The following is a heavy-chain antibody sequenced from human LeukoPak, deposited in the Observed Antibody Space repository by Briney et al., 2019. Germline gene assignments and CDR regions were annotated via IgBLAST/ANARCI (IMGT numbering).Heavy chain of an antibody. J-gene: IGHJ4*02. Sequence: GGSLRLSCAASGFTFSSYSMNWVRQAPGKGLEWVSYISSSSSTIYYADSVKGRFTISRANAKNSLYLQMNSLRAEDTAVYYCARDPYYDSSGYDYWGQGTLVTVSS. V-gene: IGHV3-48*01. CDR3: ARDPYYDSSGYDY. CDR1: GFTFSSYS. D-gene: IGHD3-22*01. CDR2: ISSSSSTI.